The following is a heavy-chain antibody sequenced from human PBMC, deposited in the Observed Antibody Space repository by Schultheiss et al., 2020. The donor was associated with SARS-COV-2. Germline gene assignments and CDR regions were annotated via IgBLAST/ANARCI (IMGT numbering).Heavy chain of an antibody. CDR2: IWYDGSNK. CDR1: GFTFSSYG. Sequence: GGSLRLSCAASGFTFSSYGMHWVRQAPGKGLEWVEVIWYDGSNKYYADSVKGRVTISRDNSKNTLYLQMNSLRAEDTAGYYCASRKGWVSSSWGNAFDIWGQGTMVTVSS. CDR3: ASRKGWVSSSWGNAFDI. D-gene: IGHD6-13*01. V-gene: IGHV3-33*01. J-gene: IGHJ3*02.